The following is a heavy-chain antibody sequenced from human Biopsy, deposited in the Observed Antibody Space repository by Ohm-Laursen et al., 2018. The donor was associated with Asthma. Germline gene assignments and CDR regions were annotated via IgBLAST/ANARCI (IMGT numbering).Heavy chain of an antibody. V-gene: IGHV3-30*01. D-gene: IGHD1-1*01. CDR1: GFRFSNFA. J-gene: IGHJ3*02. CDR3: VRDGTDDAFDI. CDR2: ISKDASTQ. Sequence: SLGLSCTASGFRFSNFAIHWVRQAPGKGLEWVGVISKDASTQDYADSVKGRFTMARDNSKNTLDLQMNSLREEDTAVYYCVRDGTDDAFDIWGQGTVVSVSS.